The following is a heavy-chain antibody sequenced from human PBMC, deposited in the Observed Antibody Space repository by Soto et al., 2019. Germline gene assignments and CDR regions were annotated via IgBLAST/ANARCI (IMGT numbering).Heavy chain of an antibody. CDR3: ARGRYGDY. Sequence: QVHLVQSGAEVKKPGASVKVSCKASGYTFTSYGITWVRQAPGQGLEWMGWISAHNGNTDYAQKPQGRVIVTRDTSTSTAYMELRSLISDDTAVYYCARGRYGDYWGQGDLVTVSS. CDR1: GYTFTSYG. D-gene: IGHD1-1*01. J-gene: IGHJ4*02. CDR2: ISAHNGNT. V-gene: IGHV1-18*01.